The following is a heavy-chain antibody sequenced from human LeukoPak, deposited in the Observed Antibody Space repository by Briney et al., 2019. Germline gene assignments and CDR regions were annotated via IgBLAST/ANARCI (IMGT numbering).Heavy chain of an antibody. CDR3: ASPIMLVVHYYMDV. CDR1: RFTFTYYA. Sequence: MPGGSLRLSCAASRFTFTYYAMSWVRQAPGKGLEWVSSISGSGRFTYFADSVKGRFTISRDNAKNSLYLQMNSLRAEDTAVYYCASPIMLVVHYYMDVWGKGTTVTVSS. V-gene: IGHV3-21*01. J-gene: IGHJ6*03. CDR2: ISGSGRFT. D-gene: IGHD2-15*01.